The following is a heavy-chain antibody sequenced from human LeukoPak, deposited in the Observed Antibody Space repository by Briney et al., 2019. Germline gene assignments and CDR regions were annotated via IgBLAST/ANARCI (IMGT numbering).Heavy chain of an antibody. CDR3: AVNLAYCGGDCYPFDAFDI. CDR2: INPNSGGT. D-gene: IGHD2-21*02. CDR1: GYTFTGYY. J-gene: IGHJ3*02. Sequence: ASVKVSCKASGYTFTGYYMHWVRQAPGQGLEWMGWINPNSGGTNYAQMFQGRVTMTRDTSISTAYMELSRLRSDDTAVYYCAVNLAYCGGDCYPFDAFDIWGQGTMVTVSS. V-gene: IGHV1-2*02.